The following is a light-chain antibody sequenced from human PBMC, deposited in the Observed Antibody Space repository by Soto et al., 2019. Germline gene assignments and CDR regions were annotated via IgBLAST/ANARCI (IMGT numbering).Light chain of an antibody. J-gene: IGLJ3*02. CDR3: CSYAGSSTPNWV. CDR2: EVS. CDR1: SSDVGSYNL. Sequence: QSALTQPASVSGSPGQSITISCTGTSSDVGSYNLVSWYQQHPGKAPKLMIYEVSKRPSGVSNRFSGSKSGNTASPTISGLQAEDEADYYCCSYAGSSTPNWVFGGGTKLTVL. V-gene: IGLV2-23*02.